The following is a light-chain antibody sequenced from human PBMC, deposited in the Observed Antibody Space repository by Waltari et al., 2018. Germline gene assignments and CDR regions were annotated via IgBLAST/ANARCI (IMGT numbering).Light chain of an antibody. Sequence: CRANQSINNYLVLDQHKPSISPMLLIYRTSNLQSGIPPRFRGSGSGPDFTLTISSLQPDDFATYFCQQSYSTPITFGQGTRLEIK. CDR2: RTS. CDR1: QSINNY. V-gene: IGKV1-39*01. CDR3: QQSYSTPIT. J-gene: IGKJ5*01.